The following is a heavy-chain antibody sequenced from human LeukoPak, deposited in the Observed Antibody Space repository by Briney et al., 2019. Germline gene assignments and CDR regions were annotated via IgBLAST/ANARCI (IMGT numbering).Heavy chain of an antibody. CDR2: ITDDATT. V-gene: IGHV3-74*03. CDR1: GFTFSSAW. CDR3: VRDRVGPDY. Sequence: GGSLRLSCAASGFTFSSAWMHWGRQAPGTGLVWVSRITDDATTTYADSVKGRFTISRDNAKNILYLQMNSLRAEDTAVYYCVRDRVGPDYWGQGTLVTVSS. D-gene: IGHD1-26*01. J-gene: IGHJ4*02.